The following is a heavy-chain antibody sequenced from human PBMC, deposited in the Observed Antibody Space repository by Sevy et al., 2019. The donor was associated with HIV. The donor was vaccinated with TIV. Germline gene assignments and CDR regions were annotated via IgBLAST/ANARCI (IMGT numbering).Heavy chain of an antibody. V-gene: IGHV4-30-2*01. CDR3: ARGRYYYGSGSYRINWFDP. CDR1: GGSISSGGYS. D-gene: IGHD3-10*01. Sequence: SETLSLTCAVSGGSISSGGYSWSWIRQPPGKGLEWIGYIYHSGSTYYNPSLKSRVTISVDRSKNQFSLKLSSVTAAETAVYYCARGRYYYGSGSYRINWFDPWGQGTLVTVSS. CDR2: IYHSGST. J-gene: IGHJ5*02.